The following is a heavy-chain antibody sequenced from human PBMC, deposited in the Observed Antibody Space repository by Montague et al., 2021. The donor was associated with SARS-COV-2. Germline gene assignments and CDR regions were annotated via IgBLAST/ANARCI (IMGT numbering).Heavy chain of an antibody. Sequence: SLRLSCAASGFTFSNYGMHWVRQAPGKGLVWVSRINGDGTNTNYADSVRGRFAISRDNAQNTVYLQMSSLRAEDAAVYYCARDGVHWDFDYWGQGALVTVSS. CDR2: INGDGTNT. CDR3: ARDGVHWDFDY. D-gene: IGHD2-21*02. CDR1: GFTFSNYG. V-gene: IGHV3-74*01. J-gene: IGHJ4*02.